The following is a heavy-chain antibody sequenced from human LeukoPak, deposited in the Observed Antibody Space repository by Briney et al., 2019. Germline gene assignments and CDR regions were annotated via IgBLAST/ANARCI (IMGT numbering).Heavy chain of an antibody. V-gene: IGHV3-23*01. Sequence: PGGSLRVSCAASGFTFSSYAMSWVRQAPGKRLEWVSAISGSGGSTYYADSVKGRFTISRDNSKNTLYLQMNSLRAEDTAVYYCAKDEAGGTPGYYWGQGTLVTVSS. CDR1: GFTFSSYA. J-gene: IGHJ4*02. CDR2: ISGSGGST. D-gene: IGHD6-13*01. CDR3: AKDEAGGTPGYY.